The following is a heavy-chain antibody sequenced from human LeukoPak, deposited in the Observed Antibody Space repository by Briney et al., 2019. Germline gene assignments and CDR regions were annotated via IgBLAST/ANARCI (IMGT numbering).Heavy chain of an antibody. D-gene: IGHD3-16*02. CDR2: MNPNSGNT. J-gene: IGHJ5*02. V-gene: IGHV1-8*01. CDR1: GYTFTSYD. Sequence: ASVKVSCKASGYTFTSYDINWVRQATGQGLEWMGWMNPNSGNTGYAQKFQGRVTMTRNTSISTAYMELSSLRSEDTAVYYCARGVVGVIPRGYWFDPWGQGTLVTVSS. CDR3: ARGVVGVIPRGYWFDP.